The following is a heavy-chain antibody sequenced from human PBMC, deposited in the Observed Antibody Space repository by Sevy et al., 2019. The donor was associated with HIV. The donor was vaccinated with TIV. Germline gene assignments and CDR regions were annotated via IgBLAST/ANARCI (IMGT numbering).Heavy chain of an antibody. D-gene: IGHD3-3*01. CDR1: GYTFSDYG. J-gene: IGHJ6*02. Sequence: ASVKVSCKSSGYTFSDYGISWVRQAPGQGLEWMGWISTYNANANYAQKFQGRVTMTTDTSTSTAYMELRSLRSDDTAVYYRARAGFLEWPYNAMDVWGQGTTVTVSS. V-gene: IGHV1-18*01. CDR3: ARAGFLEWPYNAMDV. CDR2: ISTYNANA.